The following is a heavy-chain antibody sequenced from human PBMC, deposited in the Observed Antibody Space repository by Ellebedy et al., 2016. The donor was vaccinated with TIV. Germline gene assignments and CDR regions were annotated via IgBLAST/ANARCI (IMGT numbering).Heavy chain of an antibody. CDR2: IAWNSRTI. V-gene: IGHV3-9*01. Sequence: SLKISCAASGFTFDDFAMHWVRQVPGKGLEWVSGIAWNSRTIDYADSVKGRFTISRDNAKKSLYLQMNSLRAVDTALYYCAKGSTTVTRGCFDYWGQGTLVTVSS. CDR1: GFTFDDFA. D-gene: IGHD4-17*01. J-gene: IGHJ4*02. CDR3: AKGSTTVTRGCFDY.